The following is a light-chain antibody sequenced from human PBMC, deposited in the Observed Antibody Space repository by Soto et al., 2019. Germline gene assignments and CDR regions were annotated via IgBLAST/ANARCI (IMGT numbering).Light chain of an antibody. V-gene: IGKV3D-15*01. Sequence: EIVLTQSPGTLSLSRGERATLSCRASQSVSNNYLAWYQQKPGQAPRLLIYGASNRATGIPGRFSGSGSGTEFTLTISSLQSEDFAVYYCQQYNKWPTITFGQGTRLEIK. J-gene: IGKJ5*01. CDR1: QSVSNN. CDR2: GAS. CDR3: QQYNKWPTIT.